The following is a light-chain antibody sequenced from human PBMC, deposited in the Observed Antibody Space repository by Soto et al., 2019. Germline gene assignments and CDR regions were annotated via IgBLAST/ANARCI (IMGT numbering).Light chain of an antibody. CDR1: GSDISAYNY. V-gene: IGLV2-14*01. Sequence: QSALTQPASVSGSPGQSITISCTGAGSDISAYNYVSWYQQHPGKAPKLMIYEVGDRPSGLSNRFSGSKSGNTASLTISRLQPEDEADYYCSSYTSNNFYVFGTGTKV. CDR2: EVG. J-gene: IGLJ1*01. CDR3: SSYTSNNFYV.